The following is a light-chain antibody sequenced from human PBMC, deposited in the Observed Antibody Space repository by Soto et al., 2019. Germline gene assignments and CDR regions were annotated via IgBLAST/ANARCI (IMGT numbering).Light chain of an antibody. V-gene: IGLV2-14*01. CDR3: SSSTTSNTPV. CDR2: EVA. J-gene: IGLJ3*02. CDR1: SSDVGAYNH. Sequence: QSALTQPASVSGSPGQSITISCTGTSSDVGAYNHVSWYQHHPGKAPKLMIYEVANRPSGVSDRFSGSKSGNTASLTISGLPAEDEADYFCSSSTTSNTPVFGGGTKLTVL.